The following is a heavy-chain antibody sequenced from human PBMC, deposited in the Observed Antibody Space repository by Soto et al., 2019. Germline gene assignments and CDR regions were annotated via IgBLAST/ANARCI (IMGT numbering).Heavy chain of an antibody. V-gene: IGHV1-69*01. CDR3: AVTMVRGVSMFYYYYGMDV. CDR1: GGTFSSYA. CDR2: IIPIFGTA. J-gene: IGHJ6*02. D-gene: IGHD3-10*01. Sequence: QVQLVQSGAEVKKPGSSVKVSCKASGGTFSSYAISWVRQAPGQGLECMGGIIPIFGTANYAQKFQGKVTIHADESTSKAYMELSSLRSEDTAVYYCAVTMVRGVSMFYYYYGMDVWGQGTTVTVSS.